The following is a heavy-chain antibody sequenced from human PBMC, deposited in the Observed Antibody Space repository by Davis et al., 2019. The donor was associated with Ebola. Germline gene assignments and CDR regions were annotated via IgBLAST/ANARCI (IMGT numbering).Heavy chain of an antibody. J-gene: IGHJ6*02. CDR1: GFTFSSYA. V-gene: IGHV3-23*01. CDR3: AKNDGINGWFGIDV. Sequence: GESLKISCAASGFTFSSYAMHWVRQAPGKGLEWVSAISGSGGSRHHADAVKGRFTISRDISKNTVYLQLNSLRAEDTAVYYCAKNDGINGWFGIDVWAQGTTVTVSS. CDR2: ISGSGGSR. D-gene: IGHD6-19*01.